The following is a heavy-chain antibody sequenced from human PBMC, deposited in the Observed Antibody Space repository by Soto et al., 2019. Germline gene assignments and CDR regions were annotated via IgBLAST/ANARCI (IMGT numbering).Heavy chain of an antibody. J-gene: IGHJ6*02. CDR2: ISYDGSNK. V-gene: IGHV3-30-3*01. CDR3: ARDHLGRITMVRGVKLDV. D-gene: IGHD3-10*01. Sequence: GGSLRLSCAASGFTFSSYAMHWVRQAPGKGLEWVAVISYDGSNKYYADSVKGRFTISRDNSKNTLYLQMNSLRAEDTADYYCARDHLGRITMVRGVKLDVWGLGTTVTVSS. CDR1: GFTFSSYA.